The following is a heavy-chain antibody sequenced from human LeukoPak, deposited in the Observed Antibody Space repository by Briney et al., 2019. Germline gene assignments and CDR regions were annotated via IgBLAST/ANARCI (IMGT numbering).Heavy chain of an antibody. V-gene: IGHV1-2*02. Sequence: GASLNLSSKPSVYAFTGCYMSWVSQAPGQGLEWMGWINPNSGGTNYAQKFQGRVTMSRDTSISTAYMGLSRLKSDDTAVYYCASISPDGVRHWGQGTLVTVSS. CDR3: ASISPDGVRH. CDR2: INPNSGGT. D-gene: IGHD4-17*01. J-gene: IGHJ4*02. CDR1: VYAFTGCY.